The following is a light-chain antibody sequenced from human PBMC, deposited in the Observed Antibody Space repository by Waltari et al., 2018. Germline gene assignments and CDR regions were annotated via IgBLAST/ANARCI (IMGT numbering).Light chain of an antibody. CDR2: EVF. J-gene: IGLJ1*01. V-gene: IGLV2-23*02. Sequence: QSALTQPASVSGTPGQSITISGSGTTSDVGSDDLVSWYQQHPGEAPKLLICEVFKRPPDTSSRFSGAKSGSTASLTISGLQPEDEADYYCCSYAGRGTYVFGSGTKVTVL. CDR1: TSDVGSDDL. CDR3: CSYAGRGTYV.